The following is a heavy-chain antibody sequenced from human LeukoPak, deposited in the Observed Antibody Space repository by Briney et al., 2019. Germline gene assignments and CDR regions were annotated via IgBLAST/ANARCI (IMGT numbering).Heavy chain of an antibody. D-gene: IGHD5-18*01. V-gene: IGHV4-59*01. J-gene: IGHJ4*02. Sequence: PSETLSLTCSVSGVSITSNYWSWIRQPPGKGLEWLGYTHHSGVTSYNPSLKSRSTMSLDTSNNQFSLKLSSVTAADTAVYYCARSSGHSYGDFDYWGQGNLVTVSS. CDR3: ARSSGHSYGDFDY. CDR2: THHSGVT. CDR1: GVSITSNY.